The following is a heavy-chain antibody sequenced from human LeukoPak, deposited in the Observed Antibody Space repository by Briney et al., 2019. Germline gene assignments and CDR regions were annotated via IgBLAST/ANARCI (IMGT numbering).Heavy chain of an antibody. CDR2: ISGSGGST. CDR3: AKVEYGDCVYFQH. J-gene: IGHJ1*01. CDR1: GFTFSSYA. Sequence: PGRSLRLSCAASGFTFSSYAMSWVRQAPGKGLEWVSAISGSGGSTYYADSVKGRFTISRDNSKNTLYLQMNSLRAEDTAVYYCAKVEYGDCVYFQHWGQGTLVTVSS. D-gene: IGHD4-17*01. V-gene: IGHV3-23*01.